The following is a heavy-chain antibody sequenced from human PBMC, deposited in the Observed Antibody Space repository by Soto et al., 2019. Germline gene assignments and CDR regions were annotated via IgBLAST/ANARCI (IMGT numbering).Heavy chain of an antibody. CDR1: GDSVSSNSAA. J-gene: IGHJ4*02. V-gene: IGHV6-1*01. D-gene: IGHD3-10*01. CDR3: ATLRGLGEVSPYFDS. CDR2: TYYRSKWYN. Sequence: SQTLSLTCAIPGDSVSSNSAAWNWIRQSPSRGLEWLGRTYYRSKWYNDYAVSVKSRITINPDTSKNQFSLKLRSVTAADTAVYYCATLRGLGEVSPYFDSWGQGLMVTVSS.